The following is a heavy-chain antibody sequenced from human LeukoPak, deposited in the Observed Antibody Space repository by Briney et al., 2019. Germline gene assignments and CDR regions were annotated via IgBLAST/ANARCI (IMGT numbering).Heavy chain of an antibody. CDR2: INHSGST. V-gene: IGHV4-34*01. CDR3: ARGAYYYGSGSYYSMFWKDNFNY. Sequence: SETLTLTCAVYGGSFSGYYWSWIRQPPGKGLEWIGEINHSGSTNYNPSLKSRVTISVDTSKNQFSQKLSSVTAADTAVYYCARGAYYYGSGSYYSMFWKDNFNYGGQGTLVTVSS. CDR1: GGSFSGYY. J-gene: IGHJ4*02. D-gene: IGHD3-10*01.